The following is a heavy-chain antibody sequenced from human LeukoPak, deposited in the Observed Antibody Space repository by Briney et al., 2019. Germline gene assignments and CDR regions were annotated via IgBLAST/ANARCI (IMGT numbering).Heavy chain of an antibody. CDR1: GGSFSGYY. J-gene: IGHJ4*02. CDR3: ASDISNKGFDY. D-gene: IGHD3-3*02. CDR2: ISNIGSTT. Sequence: LSLTCAVYGGSFSGYYWSWIRQPPGKGLEWVSYISNIGSTTHHADSVKGRFTISRDNAKNSLYLQMNSLRAEDTAVYYCASDISNKGFDYWGQGTLVTVSS. V-gene: IGHV3-11*04.